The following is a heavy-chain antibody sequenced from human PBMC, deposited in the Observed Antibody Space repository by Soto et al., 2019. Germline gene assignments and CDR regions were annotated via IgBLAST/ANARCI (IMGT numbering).Heavy chain of an antibody. Sequence: QVQLVQSGAEVKKPGSSVKVSCKASGGTFSSYAISWVRQAPGQGLEWMGGIIPIFGTANYAQKFQGRVTITADEATSTAYRELSSLRYEDTAVYYCARDQAYCSGGSCYSPFDYWGQGTLVTVSS. J-gene: IGHJ4*02. D-gene: IGHD2-15*01. CDR2: IIPIFGTA. CDR1: GGTFSSYA. CDR3: ARDQAYCSGGSCYSPFDY. V-gene: IGHV1-69*01.